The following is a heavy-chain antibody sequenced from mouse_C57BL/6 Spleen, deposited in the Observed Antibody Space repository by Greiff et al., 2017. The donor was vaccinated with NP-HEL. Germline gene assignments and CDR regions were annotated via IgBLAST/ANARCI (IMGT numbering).Heavy chain of an antibody. D-gene: IGHD2-4*01. CDR2: IHSNSGST. CDR3: ARSDYDEEVWFAY. V-gene: IGHV1-64*01. CDR1: GYTFTSYW. Sequence: QVQLQQPGAELVKPGASVKLSCKASGYTFTSYWMHWVKQRPGQGLEWIGMIHSNSGSTNYNEKFKSKATLTVDKSSSTAYMQLSSLTSEDSAVYYCARSDYDEEVWFAYWGQGTLVTVSA. J-gene: IGHJ3*01.